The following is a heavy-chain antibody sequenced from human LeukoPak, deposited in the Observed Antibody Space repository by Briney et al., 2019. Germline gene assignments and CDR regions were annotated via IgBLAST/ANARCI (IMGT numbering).Heavy chain of an antibody. Sequence: SVKVSCKASGGTFSSYAISWVRQAPGQGLEWMGRIIPILGIANYAQKFQGRVTITADKSTSTAYMELSSLRSEDTAVYYCARDSVAGAVDYWGQGTLVTVSS. CDR3: ARDSVAGAVDY. CDR1: GGTFSSYA. D-gene: IGHD6-19*01. J-gene: IGHJ4*02. CDR2: IIPILGIA. V-gene: IGHV1-69*04.